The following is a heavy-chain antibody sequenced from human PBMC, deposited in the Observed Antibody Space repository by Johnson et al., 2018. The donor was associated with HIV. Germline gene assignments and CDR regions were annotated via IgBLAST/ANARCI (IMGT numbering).Heavy chain of an antibody. CDR3: AKTGGGAALDS. J-gene: IGHJ3*02. V-gene: IGHV3-33*03. CDR1: GFTFSSYG. Sequence: VQLVESGGGVVQPGRSLRLSCAASGFTFSSYGMHWVRQAPGKGLEWVAVIWYDGTTAFYADSVKGRFTISRDTSKKMLYLQMNSLRVDDTAVYYCAKTGGGAALDSWGQGTMVTVSS. CDR2: IWYDGTTA. D-gene: IGHD3-16*01.